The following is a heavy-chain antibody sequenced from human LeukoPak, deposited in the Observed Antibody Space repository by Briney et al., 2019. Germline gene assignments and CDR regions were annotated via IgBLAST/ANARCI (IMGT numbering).Heavy chain of an antibody. V-gene: IGHV4-4*02. CDR3: AALVGRYSSGLYYYYFDY. CDR1: GDSINSLDL. Sequence: SETLSLTCTVSGDSINSLDLWSWVRQPPGKGLEWIGEMYLSGTTHSNPSVKSRVTISIDKPKNQFFLNLSSVTAADTAVYYCAALVGRYSSGLYYYYFDYWGQGTLVTVSS. J-gene: IGHJ4*02. CDR2: MYLSGTT. D-gene: IGHD3-22*01.